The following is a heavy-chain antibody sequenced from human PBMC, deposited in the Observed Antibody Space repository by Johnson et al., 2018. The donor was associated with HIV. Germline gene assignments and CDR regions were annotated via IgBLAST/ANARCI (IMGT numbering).Heavy chain of an antibody. V-gene: IGHV3-13*01. J-gene: IGHJ3*01. D-gene: IGHD2-15*01. CDR2: IGTAGDT. Sequence: VQLVESGGGLVQPGGSLRLSCAASGFTFSSYDMHWVRQATGKGLEWVSAIGTAGDTYYPGSVKGRFTISRENAKNTLYLELKSLRSEDTAVYYCARTSCSGARCLGYDPFDVWGQGAMVTVSS. CDR1: GFTFSSYD. CDR3: ARTSCSGARCLGYDPFDV.